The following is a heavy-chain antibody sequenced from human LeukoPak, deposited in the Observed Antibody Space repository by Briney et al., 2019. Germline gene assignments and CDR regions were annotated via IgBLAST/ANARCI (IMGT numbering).Heavy chain of an antibody. V-gene: IGHV4-34*01. CDR1: GGSFSGYY. D-gene: IGHD5-18*01. CDR2: INHSGST. CDR3: ARVSQSYGYDYFDY. J-gene: IGHJ4*02. Sequence: SETLSLTCAVYGGSFSGYYWSWIRQPPGRGLEWIGEINHSGSTNYNPSLKSRVTISVDTSKNQFSLKLSSVTAADTAVYYCARVSQSYGYDYFDYWGQGTLVTVSS.